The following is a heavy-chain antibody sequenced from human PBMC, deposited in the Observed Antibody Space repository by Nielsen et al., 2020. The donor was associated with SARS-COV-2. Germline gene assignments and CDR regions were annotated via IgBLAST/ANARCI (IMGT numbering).Heavy chain of an antibody. V-gene: IGHV3-48*01. CDR2: ISDSSSTI. CDR1: EFTFSSYA. J-gene: IGHJ5*02. Sequence: GGSLRLSCVASEFTFSSYAMSWVRQAPGKGLELVSYISDSSSTIYYADSVKGRFTISRDNAKNPLYLQMNSLRAEDTAVYYCVRDAASIMGATTPSWGQGTLVTVSS. D-gene: IGHD1-26*01. CDR3: VRDAASIMGATTPS.